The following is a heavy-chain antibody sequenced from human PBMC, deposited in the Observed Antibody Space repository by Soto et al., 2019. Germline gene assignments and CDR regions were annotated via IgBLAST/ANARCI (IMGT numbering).Heavy chain of an antibody. D-gene: IGHD1-26*01. V-gene: IGHV4-30-2*01. Sequence: PSETLSLTCAVSGGSISSGGYSWSWIRQPPEKGLEWIGYIYHSGSTYYNPSLKSRVTISVDRSKNQFSLKLSSVTAADTAVYYCARGFSGSYGYYYYGMDVWGQGTTVTVSS. J-gene: IGHJ6*02. CDR3: ARGFSGSYGYYYYGMDV. CDR2: IYHSGST. CDR1: GGSISSGGYS.